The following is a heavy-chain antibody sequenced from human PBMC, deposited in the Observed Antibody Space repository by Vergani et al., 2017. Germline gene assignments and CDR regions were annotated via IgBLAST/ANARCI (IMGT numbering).Heavy chain of an antibody. Sequence: QVQLVQSGAEVKKPGASVKVSCKASGYTFTSYYMHWVRQAPGQGLEWMGIINPSGGSTSYAQKFQGRVPMTRDTSTSTVYMELSSLRSEDMAVYYCARGASYGSGSYYGDGMDVWGQGTTVTVSS. CDR2: INPSGGST. V-gene: IGHV1-46*01. D-gene: IGHD3-10*01. J-gene: IGHJ6*02. CDR3: ARGASYGSGSYYGDGMDV. CDR1: GYTFTSYY.